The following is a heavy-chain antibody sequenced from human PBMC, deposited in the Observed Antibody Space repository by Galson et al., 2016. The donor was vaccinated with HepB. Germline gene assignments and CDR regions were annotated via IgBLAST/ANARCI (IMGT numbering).Heavy chain of an antibody. V-gene: IGHV4-4*08. CDR1: GGSISSYY. CDR3: AREPMLHGAAHFDF. Sequence: TLSLTCTVSGGSISSYYWSWIRQPPGKGLEWIGYIYYSGSTNYNPSLKSRVTISVDTSKNQFSLRLSFVTVADTAVYYCAREPMLHGAAHFDFWGQGIVVTVSS. D-gene: IGHD6-13*01. J-gene: IGHJ4*02. CDR2: IYYSGST.